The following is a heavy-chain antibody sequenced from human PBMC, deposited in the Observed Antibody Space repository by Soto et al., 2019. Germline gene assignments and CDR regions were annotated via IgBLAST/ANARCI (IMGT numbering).Heavy chain of an antibody. CDR3: TQKTAYEISTGYYPFDY. CDR1: WFSLITRGVA. Sequence: AAALRNPTRSVRLTCSFSWFSLITRGVAVAWIRHPPGKALEWLALIYWDDGKRYSPSLKTMLNITKDPSKNQVVLTLTNVDPVDTAIFFFTQKTAYEISTGYYPFDYWGQGSLVTVSS. V-gene: IGHV2-5*02. J-gene: IGHJ4*02. D-gene: IGHD3-9*01. CDR2: IYWDDGK.